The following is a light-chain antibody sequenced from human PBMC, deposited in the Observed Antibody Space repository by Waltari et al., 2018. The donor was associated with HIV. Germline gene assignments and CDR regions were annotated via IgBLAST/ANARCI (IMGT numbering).Light chain of an antibody. CDR2: DVS. CDR1: SSDVGGYDY. J-gene: IGLJ2*01. Sequence: QSALTQPRSVSGSPGQSVTISCTGTSSDVGGYDYVSWYQQHPGKAPKLMIYDVSKRPSGFPDRCSGSKSGNTASLTISGLQAEDEADYYCCSFAGTYVVFGGGTKLTVL. V-gene: IGLV2-11*01. CDR3: CSFAGTYVV.